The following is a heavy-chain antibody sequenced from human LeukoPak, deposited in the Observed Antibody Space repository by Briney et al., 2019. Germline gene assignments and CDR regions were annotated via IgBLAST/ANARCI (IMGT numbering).Heavy chain of an antibody. Sequence: GGSLRLSCAASGFTVSSNYMSWVRQAPGKGLEWVSVIYSGGSTYYADSVKGRFTISRDNSKNTLYLQMNSLRAEDTAVYYCARTKDIVATISAFDIWGQGTMATVSS. CDR3: ARTKDIVATISAFDI. D-gene: IGHD5-12*01. CDR1: GFTVSSNY. V-gene: IGHV3-66*01. J-gene: IGHJ3*02. CDR2: IYSGGST.